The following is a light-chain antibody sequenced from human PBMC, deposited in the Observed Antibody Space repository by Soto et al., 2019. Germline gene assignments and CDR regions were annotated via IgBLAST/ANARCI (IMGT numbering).Light chain of an antibody. CDR3: SSYTGSSTL. CDR2: DVS. V-gene: IGLV2-14*01. CDR1: SSDVG. Sequence: QSALTQPASVSGSPGQSITISCTGTSSDVGVSWYQQHPGKVPKLMIYDVSNRPSGVSNRFSGSKSGNTASLTISGLQAEDEANYYFSSYTGSSTLFGGGTKVTVL. J-gene: IGLJ2*01.